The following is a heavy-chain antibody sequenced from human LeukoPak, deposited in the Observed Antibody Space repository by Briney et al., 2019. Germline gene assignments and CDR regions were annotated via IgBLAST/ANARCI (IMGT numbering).Heavy chain of an antibody. CDR2: IIPIFGTA. D-gene: IGHD6-6*01. CDR1: GCTFSSYA. Sequence: SVKVSCKASGCTFSSYAISWVRQAPGQGLEWMGGIIPIFGTANYAQKFQGRVTITADESTSTAYMELSSLRSEDTAVYYCARDREYSSSSLNYWGQGTLVTASS. V-gene: IGHV1-69*01. J-gene: IGHJ4*02. CDR3: ARDREYSSSSLNY.